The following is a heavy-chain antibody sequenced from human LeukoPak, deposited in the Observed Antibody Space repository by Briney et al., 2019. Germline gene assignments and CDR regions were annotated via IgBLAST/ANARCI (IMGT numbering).Heavy chain of an antibody. CDR2: ISYDGSNK. CDR1: GFTLSSYA. D-gene: IGHD2-2*01. CDR3: ARLYCSSTSCFDY. V-gene: IGHV3-30*04. Sequence: PGRSLRLSCAASGFTLSSYAMHWVRQAPGKGLEWVAVISYDGSNKYYADSVKGRFTISRDNSKNTLYLQMSSLRSEDTAVYYCARLYCSSTSCFDYWGQGTLVTVSS. J-gene: IGHJ4*02.